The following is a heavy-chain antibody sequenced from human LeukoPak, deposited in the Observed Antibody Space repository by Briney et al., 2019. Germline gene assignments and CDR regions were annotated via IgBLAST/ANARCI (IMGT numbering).Heavy chain of an antibody. CDR1: GFTFSSYS. CDR3: ARQLTSSSWYQGPPGGSPYYYYGMDV. V-gene: IGHV3-21*01. D-gene: IGHD6-13*01. Sequence: PGGSLRLSCAASGFTFSSYSMNWVRQAPGKGLGWVSSISSSSSYIDYADSVKGRFTISRDNAKNSLYLQMNSLRAEDTAVYYCARQLTSSSWYQGPPGGSPYYYYGMDVWGQGTTVTVSS. J-gene: IGHJ6*02. CDR2: ISSSSSYI.